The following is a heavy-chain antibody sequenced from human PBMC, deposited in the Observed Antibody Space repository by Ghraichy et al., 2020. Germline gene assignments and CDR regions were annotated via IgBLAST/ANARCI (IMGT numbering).Heavy chain of an antibody. Sequence: GESLNISCAASGFTFSSYAMSWVRQAPGKGLEWVSAISDSGASTYYADSVKGRFSISRDNSKNTLYLQMNSLRAEDTAVYYCAKALDSRSWLHYRVDYWGQGTLVTVFS. CDR2: ISDSGAST. V-gene: IGHV3-23*01. D-gene: IGHD6-13*01. CDR3: AKALDSRSWLHYRVDY. J-gene: IGHJ4*02. CDR1: GFTFSSYA.